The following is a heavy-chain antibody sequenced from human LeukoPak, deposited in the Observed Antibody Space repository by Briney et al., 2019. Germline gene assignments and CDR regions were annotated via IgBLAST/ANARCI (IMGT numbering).Heavy chain of an antibody. CDR1: GFTFSSYA. CDR3: VRGAYSSSWINFDY. Sequence: GGSLRLSCAASGFTFSSYAMHWVRQAPGKGLEWVALIPYDGSNKYYADPVKGRFTVSRDNSKNTLYLQMNSLRAEDTAVYYCVRGAYSSSWINFDYWGQGTLVTVSS. D-gene: IGHD6-13*01. V-gene: IGHV3-30*04. CDR2: IPYDGSNK. J-gene: IGHJ4*02.